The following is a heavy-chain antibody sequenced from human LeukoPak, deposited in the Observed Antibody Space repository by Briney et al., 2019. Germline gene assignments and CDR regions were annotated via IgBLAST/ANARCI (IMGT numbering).Heavy chain of an antibody. CDR1: GYTFTGYY. D-gene: IGHD5-12*01. V-gene: IGHV1-2*02. CDR3: ARNRRYSGYDAYNWFDP. J-gene: IGHJ5*02. Sequence: ASLTVSSKASGYTFTGYYMHWVRQAPGQGLEWMGWINPNSGGTNYAQKFQGRVTMTRDTSISTAYMELSRLRSDDTAVYYCARNRRYSGYDAYNWFDPWGQGTLVTVSS. CDR2: INPNSGGT.